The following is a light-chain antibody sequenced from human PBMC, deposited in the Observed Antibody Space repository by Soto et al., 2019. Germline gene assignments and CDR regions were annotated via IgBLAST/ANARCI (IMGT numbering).Light chain of an antibody. Sequence: EIVLTQSPATLSLSPGERATLSCRASQSVSIYLAWYQQKPGQAPRLLIYDASNRATGIPARFSGSGSGTDFTLTISSLEPEDFAVYYCQQYGRSPFTFGPGTKVDIK. CDR1: QSVSIY. CDR2: DAS. J-gene: IGKJ3*01. CDR3: QQYGRSPFT. V-gene: IGKV3-11*01.